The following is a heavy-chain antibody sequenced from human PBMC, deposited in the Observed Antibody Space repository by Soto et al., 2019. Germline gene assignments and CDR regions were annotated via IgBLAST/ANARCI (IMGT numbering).Heavy chain of an antibody. CDR1: GYSFTSYW. V-gene: IGHV5-51*01. D-gene: IGHD6-13*01. CDR2: IYPGDSDT. Sequence: GETLKPSGKGSGYSFTSYWLALVRQKTGRGLEWMGIIYPGDSDTRYSPSFQGQVTISRDNAKNSVYLQMNSLRAEDTALYYCARARYSSNSRYYFDYWGQGTLVTVSS. J-gene: IGHJ4*02. CDR3: ARARYSSNSRYYFDY.